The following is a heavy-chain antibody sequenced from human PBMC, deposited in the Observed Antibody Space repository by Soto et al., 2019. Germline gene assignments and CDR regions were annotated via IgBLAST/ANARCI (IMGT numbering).Heavy chain of an antibody. D-gene: IGHD1-7*01. CDR1: GFSFSSDS. CDR2: TSSSGSFM. CDR3: ARDPPTGTTLDWADS. J-gene: IGHJ4*02. V-gene: IGHV3-21*01. Sequence: PVESLRLSCAGSGFSFSSDSMGWVRQAPGKGLEWVASTSSSGSFMNYADSVKGRFTISRDNAKNSLYLQMSGLKDEDTAVYYCARDPPTGTTLDWADSWGQGTLVTVSS.